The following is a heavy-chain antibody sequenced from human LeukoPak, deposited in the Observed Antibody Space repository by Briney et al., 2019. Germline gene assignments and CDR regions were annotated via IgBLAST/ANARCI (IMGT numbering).Heavy chain of an antibody. V-gene: IGHV1-69*05. CDR3: AVGNFTYYYDSSGYYWFDP. CDR1: GGTFSSYA. Sequence: GSXXKVSCKASGGTFSSYAISWVRQAPGQGLEWMGRIIPIFGTANYAQKFHGRVTITTDESTSTAYMELSSLRSEDTAVYYCAVGNFTYYYDSSGYYWFDPWGQGTLVTVSS. D-gene: IGHD3-22*01. CDR2: IIPIFGTA. J-gene: IGHJ5*02.